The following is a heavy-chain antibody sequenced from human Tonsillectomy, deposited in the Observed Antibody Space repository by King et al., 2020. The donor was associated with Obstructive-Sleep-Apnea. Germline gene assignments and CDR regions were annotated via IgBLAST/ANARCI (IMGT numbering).Heavy chain of an antibody. Sequence: QLQESGPGLVKPSETLSLTCPVSGGSISSSSYYWGWIRQPPGKGLEWIGSIYYSGSTYYNPSLKSRVTISVDTSKNQFSLKLSSVTAADTAVYYCARVGGMTTVTTFDYWGQGTLVTVSS. V-gene: IGHV4-39*07. CDR1: GGSISSSSYY. CDR3: ARVGGMTTVTTFDY. J-gene: IGHJ4*02. CDR2: IYYSGST. D-gene: IGHD4-17*01.